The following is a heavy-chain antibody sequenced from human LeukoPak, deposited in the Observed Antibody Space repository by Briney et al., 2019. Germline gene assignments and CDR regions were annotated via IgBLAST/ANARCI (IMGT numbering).Heavy chain of an antibody. Sequence: SETLSLTCTVSGGSISSYYWSWIRQPAGKGLEWIGRIYTSGSTNYNPSLKSRVTMSVDTSKNQFSLKLSSVTAADTAVYYCARDYYDSSGYQGAFDIWGQGTMVTVSS. CDR3: ARDYYDSSGYQGAFDI. CDR2: IYTSGST. J-gene: IGHJ3*02. V-gene: IGHV4-4*07. D-gene: IGHD3-22*01. CDR1: GGSISSYY.